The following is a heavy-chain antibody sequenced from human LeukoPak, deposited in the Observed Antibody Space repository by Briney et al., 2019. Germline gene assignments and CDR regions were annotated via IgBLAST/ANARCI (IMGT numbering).Heavy chain of an antibody. J-gene: IGHJ4*02. CDR1: GYTFTSYD. CDR3: AGGDSEIFGVVIYDY. D-gene: IGHD3-3*01. Sequence: ASVKVSCKASGYTFTSYDINWVRQATGQGLEWMGWMNPNSGNTGYAQKFQGRVTMTRNTSISTAYTELSSLRSEDTAVYYCAGGDSEIFGVVIYDYWGQGTLVTVSS. CDR2: MNPNSGNT. V-gene: IGHV1-8*01.